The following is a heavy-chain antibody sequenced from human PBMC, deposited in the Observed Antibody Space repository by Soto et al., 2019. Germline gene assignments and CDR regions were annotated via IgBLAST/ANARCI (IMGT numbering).Heavy chain of an antibody. J-gene: IGHJ4*02. V-gene: IGHV4-34*01. CDR2: INHIGTT. Sequence: PSETLSLTCTVSGGSINSYYWSWIRQPPGKGLQWIGKINHIGTTNYNPSLKSRVTISVDTSKNQFSLKLSSVTAADTAVHYCARFDSSGWYFDYWGQGNLVTVS. CDR3: ARFDSSGWYFDY. CDR1: GGSINSYY. D-gene: IGHD6-19*01.